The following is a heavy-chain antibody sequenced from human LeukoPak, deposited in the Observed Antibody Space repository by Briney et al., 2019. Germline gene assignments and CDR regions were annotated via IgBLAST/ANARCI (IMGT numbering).Heavy chain of an antibody. CDR2: IYYSGST. CDR3: ARAVDYYDSSGYPGWFDP. CDR1: GGSIGSYY. D-gene: IGHD3-22*01. V-gene: IGHV4-59*01. J-gene: IGHJ5*02. Sequence: SETLSLTCTVSGGSIGSYYWSWIRQPPGKGLEWIGYIYYSGSTNYNPSLKSRVTISVDTSKNQFSLKLSSVTAADTAVYYCARAVDYYDSSGYPGWFDPWGQGTLVTVSS.